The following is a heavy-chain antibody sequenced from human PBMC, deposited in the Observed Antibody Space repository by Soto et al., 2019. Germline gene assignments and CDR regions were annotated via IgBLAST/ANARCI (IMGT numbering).Heavy chain of an antibody. CDR2: INHSLGTA. CDR3: AGGAYYYFWSGYYIALDYGMDV. V-gene: IGHV1-69*13. J-gene: IGHJ6*02. D-gene: IGHD3-3*01. CDR1: GRTFSSYA. Sequence: SVKVSCKASGRTFSSYAISWVRQKPGQGLEWLGGINHSLGTANYAHKFQGRVTITADESTSTADMELSSLRSEDTSVYYCAGGAYYYFWSGYYIALDYGMDVWGQGSTFTVSS.